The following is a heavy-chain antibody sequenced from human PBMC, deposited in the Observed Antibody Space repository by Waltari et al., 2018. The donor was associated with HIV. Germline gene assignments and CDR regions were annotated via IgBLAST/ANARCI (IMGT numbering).Heavy chain of an antibody. V-gene: IGHV1-69*12. D-gene: IGHD3-10*01. J-gene: IGHJ6*02. Sequence: QVDVVQSGPEVKTPGSSVRVSCKISGGNFTSSVISWVRQAPGQGIEWVGGVIHRSNLTYVIEKLGVRWRRAVELTTKTVYLDIYSLRTEDMAVYFCSTTGMGGTDVWGRGTSVIVSS. CDR2: VIHRSNLT. CDR1: GGNFTSSV. CDR3: STTGMGGTDV.